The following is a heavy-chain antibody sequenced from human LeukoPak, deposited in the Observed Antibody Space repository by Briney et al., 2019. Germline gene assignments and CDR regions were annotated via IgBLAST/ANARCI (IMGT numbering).Heavy chain of an antibody. CDR2: IWYDGSNK. V-gene: IGHV3-33*01. J-gene: IGHJ4*02. CDR3: ARDRSGSYYNGFDY. CDR1: GFTFGSHG. D-gene: IGHD1-26*01. Sequence: GGSLRLSCAASGFTFGSHGMHWVRQAPGKGLEWVAVIWYDGSNKYYADSVKGRFTISRDNSKNTLYLQMNSLRAEDTAVYYCARDRSGSYYNGFDYWGQGTLVTVSS.